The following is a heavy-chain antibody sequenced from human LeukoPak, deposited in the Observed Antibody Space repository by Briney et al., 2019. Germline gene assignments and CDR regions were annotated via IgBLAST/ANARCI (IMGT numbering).Heavy chain of an antibody. Sequence: ASVKVSCKASGYTFTSYGISWVRQAPGQGLEWMGWISAYNGNTNYAQKLQGRVTMTEDTSTDTAYMELSSLRSEDTAVYYCATDFSGSYYGYFDYWGQGTLVTVSS. CDR2: ISAYNGNT. CDR3: ATDFSGSYYGYFDY. D-gene: IGHD1-26*01. J-gene: IGHJ4*02. V-gene: IGHV1-18*01. CDR1: GYTFTSYG.